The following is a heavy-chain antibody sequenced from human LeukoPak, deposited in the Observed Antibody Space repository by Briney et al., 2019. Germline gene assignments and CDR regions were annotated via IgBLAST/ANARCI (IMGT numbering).Heavy chain of an antibody. J-gene: IGHJ4*02. CDR2: ISVYSGNT. Sequence: GASVKVSCKASGYTFTSYGISWVRQAPGQGLEWMGWISVYSGNTNYAQKLQGRVTMTTDTSTSTAYMELRSLRSDDTAVYYCARDWGDVGSGGSGNFDYWGQGTLVTVSS. CDR1: GYTFTSYG. D-gene: IGHD3-16*01. CDR3: ARDWGDVGSGGSGNFDY. V-gene: IGHV1-18*01.